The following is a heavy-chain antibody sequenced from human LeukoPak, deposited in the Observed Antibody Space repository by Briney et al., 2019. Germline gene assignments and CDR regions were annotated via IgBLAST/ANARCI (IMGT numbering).Heavy chain of an antibody. D-gene: IGHD5-18*01. V-gene: IGHV3-53*04. J-gene: IGHJ4*02. CDR2: IYSSGST. CDR3: VYVDTVMATGDY. Sequence: PGGSLRLSCAASGFTVSNNYVNWVRQAPGKGLEWVSVIYSSGSTYYADSVKGRFTISRHNSKNTLYLQMNSLRPEDTAVYYCVYVDTVMATGDYWGQGTLVTVSS. CDR1: GFTVSNNY.